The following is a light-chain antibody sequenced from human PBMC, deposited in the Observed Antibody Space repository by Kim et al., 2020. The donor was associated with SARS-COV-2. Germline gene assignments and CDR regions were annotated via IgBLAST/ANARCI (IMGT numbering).Light chain of an antibody. V-gene: IGLV3-21*04. CDR3: QVWDSESDHRVV. CDR1: SIGSKR. J-gene: IGLJ2*01. Sequence: PGKTARVSCGGNSIGSKRVHWYQQKSGQAPVLVISYDSDRPSGIPERFSGSNSGNTATLTISRVEAGDEGDYYCQVWDSESDHRVVFGGGTQLTVL. CDR2: YDS.